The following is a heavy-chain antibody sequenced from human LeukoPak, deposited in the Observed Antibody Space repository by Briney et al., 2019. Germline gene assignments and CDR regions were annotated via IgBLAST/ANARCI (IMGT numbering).Heavy chain of an antibody. J-gene: IGHJ5*02. Sequence: ASVKVSCKASGYTFTSYGISWVRQAPGQGLEWMGWISAYNGNTNYPQKLQGRVTMTTDTSTSTAYMELRSLRSDDTAVYYCAYTAAENWFDPWGQGTLVTVSS. CDR3: AYTAAENWFDP. CDR2: ISAYNGNT. V-gene: IGHV1-18*01. CDR1: GYTFTSYG. D-gene: IGHD6-13*01.